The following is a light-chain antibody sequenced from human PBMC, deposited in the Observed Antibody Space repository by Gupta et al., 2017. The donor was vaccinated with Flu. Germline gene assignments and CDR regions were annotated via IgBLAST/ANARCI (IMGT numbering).Light chain of an antibody. Sequence: PSTLCASVGDRVTITCRARQSISSWLEWFLQKPGEAPKHLIYKASRVEDGVPSRFSGRGSGTXFTLTIXSLQPDDFGTYYCQHENNSSWTFGXGTMVEVK. CDR3: QHENNSSWT. CDR2: KAS. V-gene: IGKV1-5*03. CDR1: QSISSW. J-gene: IGKJ1*01.